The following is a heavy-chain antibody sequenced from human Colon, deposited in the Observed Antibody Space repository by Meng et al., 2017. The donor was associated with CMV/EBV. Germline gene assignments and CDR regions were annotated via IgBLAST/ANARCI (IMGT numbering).Heavy chain of an antibody. CDR1: GVSISTRNYC. J-gene: IGHJ4*02. Sequence: GSLRLSCGVSGVSISTRNYCWGWIRQPPGKGLEWIGTICYTGNSYDNPSLKSRAIISADTSRNQFSLRLSSVTAADTAVYYCAKDGRVFGVVSFDYWGQGMQVTVSS. V-gene: IGHV4-39*07. D-gene: IGHD3-3*01. CDR3: AKDGRVFGVVSFDY. CDR2: ICYTGNS.